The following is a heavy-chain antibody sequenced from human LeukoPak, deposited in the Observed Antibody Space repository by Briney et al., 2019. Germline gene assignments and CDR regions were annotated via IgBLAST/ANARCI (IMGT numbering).Heavy chain of an antibody. CDR1: GGSISSGGYY. Sequence: SETLSLTCTVSGGSISSGGYYWSWIRQHPGKGLEWIGYIYYSGSTYYNPSLKSRVTISVDTSKNQFSLKLSSVTAADTAAYYCARKSYYYDSSGYLPYWYFDLWGRGTLVTVSS. CDR3: ARKSYYYDSSGYLPYWYFDL. D-gene: IGHD3-22*01. CDR2: IYYSGST. J-gene: IGHJ2*01. V-gene: IGHV4-31*03.